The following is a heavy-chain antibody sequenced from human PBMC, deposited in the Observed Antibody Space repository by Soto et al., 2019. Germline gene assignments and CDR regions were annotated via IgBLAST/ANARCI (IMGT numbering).Heavy chain of an antibody. CDR1: GASITTYY. J-gene: IGHJ5*02. D-gene: IGHD3-10*01. CDR2: ISYSGST. CDR3: ATDWDSSGLFDP. V-gene: IGHV4-59*01. Sequence: KASETLSLTCSVSGASITTYYWSWIRQPPGKGLEWIGSISYSGSTKYNPSLESRVMISLDTSKNQFSLRLTSVTAADTALYYCATDWDSSGLFDPWGQGALVTVSS.